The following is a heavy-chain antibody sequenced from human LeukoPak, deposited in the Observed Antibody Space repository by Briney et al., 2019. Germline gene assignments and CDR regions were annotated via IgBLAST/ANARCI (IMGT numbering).Heavy chain of an antibody. CDR3: AKRGVVIRVILVGFHKEAYYFDS. Sequence: GGSLRLSCAVSGITLSNYGMTWVRQAPGKGLEWVAGLSGSGGNTNYADSVKGRFTISRDNAKNTLYLQMNSLRAEDTAVYFCAKRGVVIRVILVGFHKEAYYFDSWGQGVLVTVSS. CDR1: GITLSNYG. CDR2: LSGSGGNT. J-gene: IGHJ4*02. V-gene: IGHV3-23*01. D-gene: IGHD3-22*01.